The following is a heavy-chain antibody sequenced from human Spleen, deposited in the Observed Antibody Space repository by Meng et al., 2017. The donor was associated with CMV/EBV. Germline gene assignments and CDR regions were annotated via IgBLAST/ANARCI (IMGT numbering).Heavy chain of an antibody. D-gene: IGHD3-16*01. Sequence: GGSLRLSCAASGFKFSVYDMHWVRQAPGKGLEWLTFISYAQNNAYYAESVKGRFTISRDNSKNTLYLQMNRLRVEDTAVHFCARDLGKGGAFWGQGTLVTVSS. CDR1: GFKFSVYD. V-gene: IGHV3-30-3*01. CDR2: ISYAQNNA. CDR3: ARDLGKGGAF. J-gene: IGHJ4*02.